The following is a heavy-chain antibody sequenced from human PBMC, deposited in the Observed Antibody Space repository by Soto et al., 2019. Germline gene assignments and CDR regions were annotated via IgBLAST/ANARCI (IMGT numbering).Heavy chain of an antibody. Sequence: QITLKESGPTQVKPTQTLTLTCTFSGFSLSTSGEGVGWIRQPPGKALEWLALIYWNDDKPYSPSLKNRLTVTKDASKNQVVLTMTNMDPVDTATYYCVHSKYTDFWSGYYSFYFVYWGQGTLVTVSS. CDR3: VHSKYTDFWSGYYSFYFVY. V-gene: IGHV2-5*01. CDR1: GFSLSTSGEG. D-gene: IGHD3-3*01. CDR2: IYWNDDK. J-gene: IGHJ4*02.